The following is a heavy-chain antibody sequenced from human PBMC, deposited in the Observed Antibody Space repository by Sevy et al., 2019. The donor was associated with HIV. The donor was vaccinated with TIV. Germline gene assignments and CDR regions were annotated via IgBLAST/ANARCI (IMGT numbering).Heavy chain of an antibody. CDR3: VGEGSSILYGGYDYSGMDV. CDR1: GFSFSHYW. CDR2: TNQDGSNK. J-gene: IGHJ6*02. Sequence: GGSLRLSCVASGFSFSHYWMSWVRQAPGKGLEWVANTNQDGSNKNYVDSVEGRFTISRDNGKNLLYLQMTSLRAEDTAFYYCVGEGSSILYGGYDYSGMDVWGQGTTVTVSS. V-gene: IGHV3-7*03. D-gene: IGHD6-13*01.